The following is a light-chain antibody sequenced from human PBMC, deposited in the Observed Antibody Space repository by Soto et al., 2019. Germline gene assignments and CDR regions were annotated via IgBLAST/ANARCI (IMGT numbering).Light chain of an antibody. Sequence: QSVLTQSPSASASLGASVKLTCTLSSGHSNYAIAWHQQQSEKGPRYLMKLNSDGSHSKGDGIPDRFSGSSSGAERYLTISSLXXXDEADYYCQTWGSGIVVFGGGTKLTVL. J-gene: IGLJ2*01. CDR1: SGHSNYA. V-gene: IGLV4-69*01. CDR2: LNSDGSH. CDR3: QTWGSGIVV.